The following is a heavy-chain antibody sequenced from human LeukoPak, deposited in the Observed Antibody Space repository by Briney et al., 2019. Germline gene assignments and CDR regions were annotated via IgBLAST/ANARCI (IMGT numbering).Heavy chain of an antibody. CDR2: IKQDGSEE. V-gene: IGHV3-7*01. CDR3: ARDPGIAVADYYFDY. D-gene: IGHD6-19*01. J-gene: IGHJ4*02. Sequence: GGPLRLSCAASGFTFSSYWMSWVRQAPGKGLAWVANIKQDGSEEYYVDSVKGRFTISRDNAKNSLYLQMNSLRAEDTAVYYCARDPGIAVADYYFDYWGQGTLVTVSS. CDR1: GFTFSSYW.